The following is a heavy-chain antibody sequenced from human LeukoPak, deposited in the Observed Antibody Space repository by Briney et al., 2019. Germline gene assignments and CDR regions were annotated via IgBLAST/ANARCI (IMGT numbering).Heavy chain of an antibody. CDR1: GFTFSSYA. V-gene: IGHV3-23*01. CDR2: LTRNSGDT. D-gene: IGHD3-22*01. Sequence: GGSLRLTCVASGFTFSSYAMSWVRQAPGKGLEWVSGLTRNSGDTYYADSVKGRFTISRDNSKNTLYLQMNSLRAEDTAVYYCAKPRYSSRRGSRLIVFTGDFDYWGQGTLATVAS. J-gene: IGHJ4*02. CDR3: AKPRYSSRRGSRLIVFTGDFDY.